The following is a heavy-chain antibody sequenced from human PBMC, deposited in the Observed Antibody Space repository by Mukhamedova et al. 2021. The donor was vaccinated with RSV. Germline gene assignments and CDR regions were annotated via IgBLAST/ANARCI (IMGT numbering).Heavy chain of an antibody. Sequence: GLEWVSLISGDGGSTYYADSVKGRFTISRDNSKNSLYLQMNSLRTEDTALYYCAKGAAAGRYFDYWGQGTLVTVSS. CDR3: AKGAAAGRYFDY. J-gene: IGHJ4*02. CDR2: ISGDGGST. V-gene: IGHV3-43*02. D-gene: IGHD6-13*01.